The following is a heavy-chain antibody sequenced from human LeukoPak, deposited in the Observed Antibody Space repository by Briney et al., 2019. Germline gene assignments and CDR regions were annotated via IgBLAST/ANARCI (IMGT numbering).Heavy chain of an antibody. J-gene: IGHJ6*02. D-gene: IGHD1-26*01. Sequence: QSGGSLRLSCAASGFTFSSYWMHWVRQVPGKGLVWVSRITSEGSSTSYADSVKGRFTISRDNAKNTLYLQMNSLRAEDTAVYYCARDPVGAIGYGMDVWGQGTTVTVSS. CDR3: ARDPVGAIGYGMDV. V-gene: IGHV3-74*01. CDR1: GFTFSSYW. CDR2: ITSEGSST.